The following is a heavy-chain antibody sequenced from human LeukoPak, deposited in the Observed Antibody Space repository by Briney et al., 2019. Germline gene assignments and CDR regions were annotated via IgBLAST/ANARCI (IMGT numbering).Heavy chain of an antibody. J-gene: IGHJ6*02. CDR2: IYYSGRT. CDR1: GGSISSYY. D-gene: IGHD3-10*01. Sequence: SETLSLTCTVSGGSISSYYWSWIRQPPGKGLEWIGYIYYSGRTNYNPSLKSRVTISVDTSNNQFSLKLSSVTAADTAVYYCARAYRYYGSGSYYNAAYYYYYGMDVWGQGTTVTVSS. CDR3: ARAYRYYGSGSYYNAAYYYYYGMDV. V-gene: IGHV4-59*01.